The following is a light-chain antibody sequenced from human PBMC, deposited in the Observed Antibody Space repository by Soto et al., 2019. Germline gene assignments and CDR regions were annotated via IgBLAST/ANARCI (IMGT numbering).Light chain of an antibody. CDR3: QQYYDTPIT. V-gene: IGKV4-1*01. CDR1: QSVLSNSNNKNY. Sequence: DIVMTQSPDSLAVSLGERATINCKSSQSVLSNSNNKNYLAWFQQKPGQPPKLLIFWASTRESGVPDRFSGSGSGKDFTLTISSLQAEDVAVYSCQQYYDTPITFGQGTRLEIK. CDR2: WAS. J-gene: IGKJ5*01.